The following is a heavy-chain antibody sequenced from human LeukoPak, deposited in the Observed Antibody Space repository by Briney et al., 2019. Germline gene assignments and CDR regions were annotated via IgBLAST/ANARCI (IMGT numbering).Heavy chain of an antibody. CDR2: IIPILGVA. CDR3: ARVTSGSSKSLDY. V-gene: IGHV1-69*04. J-gene: IGHJ4*02. D-gene: IGHD1-26*01. Sequence: VASVKVSCKASGYTFTGYYMHWVRQAPGQGLEWMGRIIPILGVANYAQKFQGRVTITADKSTSTAYMELSSLRSEDTAVYYCARVTSGSSKSLDYWGQGTLVTVSS. CDR1: GYTFTGYY.